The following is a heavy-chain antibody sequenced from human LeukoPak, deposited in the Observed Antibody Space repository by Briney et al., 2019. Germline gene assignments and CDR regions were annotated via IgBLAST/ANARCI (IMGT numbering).Heavy chain of an antibody. CDR2: INHSGST. D-gene: IGHD2-2*02. V-gene: IGHV4-34*01. CDR1: GGSFSGYY. J-gene: IGHJ5*02. Sequence: SETLSLTCAVYGGSFSGYYWSWIRQPPGKGLEWIGEINHSGSTNYNPSLRSRVTISVDTSKNQFSLKLSSVTAADTAVSYCARSVVVPAAIRGAWFDPWGQGTLVTVSS. CDR3: ARSVVVPAAIRGAWFDP.